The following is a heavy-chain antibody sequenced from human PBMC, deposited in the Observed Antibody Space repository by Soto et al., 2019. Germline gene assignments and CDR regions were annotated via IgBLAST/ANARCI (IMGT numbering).Heavy chain of an antibody. CDR1: GFTFNSYS. CDR2: ISSSSTYI. J-gene: IGHJ5*02. CDR3: AREAYSSGLNWFDP. V-gene: IGHV3-21*01. D-gene: IGHD6-19*01. Sequence: PGGSLRLSCAASGFTFNSYSMNWVRQAPGKGLEWVSSISSSSTYIYYADSVKGRFTISRDNAKNSLYLQMNSLRAEDTAVYYCAREAYSSGLNWFDPWGQGTLVTVSS.